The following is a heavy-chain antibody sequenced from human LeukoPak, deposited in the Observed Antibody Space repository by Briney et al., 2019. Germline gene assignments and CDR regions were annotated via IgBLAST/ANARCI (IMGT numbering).Heavy chain of an antibody. V-gene: IGHV3-7*01. CDR1: GFTFSNYW. CDR2: IKQDGSEK. D-gene: IGHD1-26*01. Sequence: GGSLRLSCATSGFTFSNYWMSWVRQAPGKGLEWVANIKQDGSEKYYVDSVKGRFTVSRDNAKNSLYLQMNSLRVEDTSVYYCARLRGLYSGTYRYQTAFEYWGQGSLLTVSS. CDR3: ARLRGLYSGTYRYQTAFEY. J-gene: IGHJ4*02.